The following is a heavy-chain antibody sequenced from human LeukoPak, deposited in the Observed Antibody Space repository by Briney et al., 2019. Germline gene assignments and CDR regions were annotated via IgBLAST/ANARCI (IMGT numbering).Heavy chain of an antibody. CDR3: ARALKQWTYYYYMDV. D-gene: IGHD6-19*01. CDR1: GGSISSSSYY. V-gene: IGHV4-39*07. Sequence: KPSETLSLTCTVSGGSISSSSYYWGWIRQPPGKGLEWIGSIYYSGSTYYNPSLKSRVTISVDTSKNQFSLKLSSVTAADTAVYYCARALKQWTYYYYMDVWGKGTTVTVSS. J-gene: IGHJ6*03. CDR2: IYYSGST.